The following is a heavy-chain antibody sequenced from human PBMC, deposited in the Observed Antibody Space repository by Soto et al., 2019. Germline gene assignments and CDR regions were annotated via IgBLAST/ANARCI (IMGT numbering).Heavy chain of an antibody. CDR1: KFCFLTRIYY. J-gene: IGHJ4*02. V-gene: IGHV4-39*01. Sequence: PXAGLSLTCTVSKFCFLTRIYYWAWIRQPPGKGLEWVGTVYYTGTTYYNPSLQSRVTISIDTSKNQFSLNLNSVTAADTAVYYCARNSNLALVPAAYFDSWAQGTLVTVSS. CDR3: ARNSNLALVPAAYFDS. D-gene: IGHD2-2*01. CDR2: VYYTGTT.